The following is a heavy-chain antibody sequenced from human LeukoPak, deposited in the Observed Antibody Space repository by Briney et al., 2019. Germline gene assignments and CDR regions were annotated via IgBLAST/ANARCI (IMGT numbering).Heavy chain of an antibody. V-gene: IGHV4-59*01. J-gene: IGHJ5*02. CDR2: IYYSGST. Sequence: SETLSPTCTVSGGSISSYYWSWIRQPPGKGLEWIGYIYYSGSTNYNPSLKSRVTISVDTSKNQFSLKLSSVSAADTAVYYCASSIAADGTGWFDPWGQGTLVTVSS. CDR1: GGSISSYY. CDR3: ASSIAADGTGWFDP. D-gene: IGHD6-13*01.